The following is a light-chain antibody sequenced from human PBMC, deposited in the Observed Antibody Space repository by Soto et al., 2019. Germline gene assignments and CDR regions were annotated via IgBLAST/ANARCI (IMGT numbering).Light chain of an antibody. CDR2: INA. CDR3: AVWDDSLKGYG. V-gene: IGLV1-44*01. Sequence: QSALTQPPSASGAPRQSVTISCSGGSSNIGSNTVYWYRQLPEPAPKLLIYINAQRPSGVPDRFSGSQSGTSASLCISGLQSEYDADYYGAVWDDSLKGYGFGTETKVTVL. CDR1: SSNIGSNT. J-gene: IGLJ1*01.